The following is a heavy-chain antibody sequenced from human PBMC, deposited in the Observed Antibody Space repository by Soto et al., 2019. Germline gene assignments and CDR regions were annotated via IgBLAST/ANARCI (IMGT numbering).Heavy chain of an antibody. J-gene: IGHJ4*02. V-gene: IGHV4-30-2*01. Sequence: PSETLSLTCAVSGGSISSGGYSWSWIRQPPGKGLEWIGYIYHSGSTYYNPSLKSRVTISVDRSKNQFSLKLSSVTAADTAVYYCASSRKTYYDILTGLFDYWGQGTLVTVSS. CDR2: IYHSGST. CDR1: GGSISSGGYS. D-gene: IGHD3-9*01. CDR3: ASSRKTYYDILTGLFDY.